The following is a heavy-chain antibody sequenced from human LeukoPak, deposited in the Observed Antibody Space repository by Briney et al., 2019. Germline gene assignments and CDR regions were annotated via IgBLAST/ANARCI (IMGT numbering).Heavy chain of an antibody. CDR2: IYYSGST. Sequence: PSETLSLTCTVSGGSISSSSYYWGWIRQPPGNGLEWIGSIYYSGSTYYNPSLKSRVTISVDTSKNQFSLKLSSVTAADTAVYYCARLGLSDIVVVLAAIDYWGQGTLVTVSS. D-gene: IGHD2-2*01. CDR3: ARLGLSDIVVVLAAIDY. V-gene: IGHV4-39*01. CDR1: GGSISSSSYY. J-gene: IGHJ4*02.